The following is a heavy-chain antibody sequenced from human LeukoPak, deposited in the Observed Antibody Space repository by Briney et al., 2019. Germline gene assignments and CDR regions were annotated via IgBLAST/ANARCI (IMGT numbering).Heavy chain of an antibody. CDR2: ISYGGSNK. V-gene: IGHV3-30*18. CDR3: AKEAGYCSGGSCYSGYYFDY. Sequence: GGSLRLSCAASRFTFSTYGMHWVRQAPGKGLEWVAVISYGGSNKYYADSVKGRFTISRDNSKNTLYLQMNSLRAEDTAVYYCAKEAGYCSGGSCYSGYYFDYWGQGTLVTVSS. CDR1: RFTFSTYG. D-gene: IGHD2-15*01. J-gene: IGHJ4*02.